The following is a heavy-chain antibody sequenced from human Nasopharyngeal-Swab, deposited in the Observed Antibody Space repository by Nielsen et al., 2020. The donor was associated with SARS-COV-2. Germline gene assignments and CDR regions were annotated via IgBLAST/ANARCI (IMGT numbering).Heavy chain of an antibody. V-gene: IGHV1-46*01. CDR3: ARVGYSYGYADY. CDR1: GYTFTSYY. J-gene: IGHJ4*02. Sequence: ASVKVSCKASGYTFTSYYMHWVRQAPAQGLEWMGIINPSGGSTSYAQKFQGRVTMTRDTSTSTVYMELSSLRSEDTAVYYCARVGYSYGYADYWGQGTLVTVSS. D-gene: IGHD5-18*01. CDR2: INPSGGST.